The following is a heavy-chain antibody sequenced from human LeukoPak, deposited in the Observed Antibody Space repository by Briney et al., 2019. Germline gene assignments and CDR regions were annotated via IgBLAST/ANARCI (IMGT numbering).Heavy chain of an antibody. V-gene: IGHV5-51*01. Sequence: GESLKISCKGSGYSFSSYWIGWVRQMPGKGLEWMGILYPGDSDTRYSPSFQGKVTISADKSISTAYLQWSSLKASDTAMYYCARIYSSGWTGSFDFWGQGTMVTVSS. J-gene: IGHJ4*02. D-gene: IGHD6-19*01. CDR2: LYPGDSDT. CDR1: GYSFSSYW. CDR3: ARIYSSGWTGSFDF.